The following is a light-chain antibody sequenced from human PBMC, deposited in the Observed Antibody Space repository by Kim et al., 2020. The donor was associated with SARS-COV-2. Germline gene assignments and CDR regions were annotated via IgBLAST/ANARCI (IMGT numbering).Light chain of an antibody. CDR1: ALPKQY. Sequence: SYELTQPPSVSVSPGQTARITCSGDALPKQYAYXYQQKPGQAPVLVIYKDSERPSGIPERFSGSSSGTTVTLTISGVQAEDEADYYCQSADSSGPWVFGG. CDR2: KDS. J-gene: IGLJ3*02. CDR3: QSADSSGPWV. V-gene: IGLV3-25*03.